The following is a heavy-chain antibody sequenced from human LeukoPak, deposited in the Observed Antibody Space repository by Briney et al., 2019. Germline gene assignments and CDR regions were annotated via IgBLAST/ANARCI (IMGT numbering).Heavy chain of an antibody. J-gene: IGHJ4*02. D-gene: IGHD2-21*01. CDR2: IKSKADGETT. CDR1: GFTFSSSW. Sequence: PGGSLRLSCTASGFTFSSSWMSWVRQAPGKGLEWGGLIKSKADGETTHYAVPVKDRFTLSRDASIRPLYLQMNNLKNEDTAVYYCAADIPSAIYPIDFWGQGALVTVST. CDR3: AADIPSAIYPIDF. V-gene: IGHV3-15*01.